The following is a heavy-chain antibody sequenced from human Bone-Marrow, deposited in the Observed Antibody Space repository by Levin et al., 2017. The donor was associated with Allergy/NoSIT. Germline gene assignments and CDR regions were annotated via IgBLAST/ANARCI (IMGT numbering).Heavy chain of an antibody. CDR2: INHSGST. V-gene: IGHV4-34*01. CDR1: GGSFSGYY. J-gene: IGHJ2*01. CDR3: ARGPPIAAARKRYFDL. Sequence: SETLSLTCAVYGGSFSGYYWSWIRQPPGKGLEWIGEINHSGSTNYNPSLKSRVTISVDTSKNQFSLKLSSVTAADTAVYYCARGPPIAAARKRYFDLWGRGTLVTVSS. D-gene: IGHD6-13*01.